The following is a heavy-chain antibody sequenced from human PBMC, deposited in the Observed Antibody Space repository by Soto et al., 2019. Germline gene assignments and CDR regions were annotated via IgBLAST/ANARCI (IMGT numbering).Heavy chain of an antibody. J-gene: IGHJ6*02. CDR3: ARESITIFGVVILRPYGMDV. D-gene: IGHD3-3*01. Sequence: GGSLRLSCAASGFTFSIYGMHWVRQAPGKGLEWVAVIWYDGSNKYYADSVKGRFTISRDNSKNTLYLQMNSLRAEDTAVYYCARESITIFGVVILRPYGMDVWGQGTTVTVSS. CDR2: IWYDGSNK. CDR1: GFTFSIYG. V-gene: IGHV3-33*01.